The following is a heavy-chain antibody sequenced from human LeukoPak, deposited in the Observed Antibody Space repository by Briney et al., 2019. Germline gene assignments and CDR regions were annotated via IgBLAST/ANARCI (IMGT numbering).Heavy chain of an antibody. CDR1: GFTFSSYG. V-gene: IGHV3-30*02. D-gene: IGHD3-10*02. CDR3: ARDRRVNIDLRVFGELVHQQGARYYYYYMDV. CDR2: IRYDGSNK. J-gene: IGHJ6*03. Sequence: GGSLRLSCAASGFTFSSYGMHWVRQAPGKGLEWVAFIRYDGSNKYYADSVKGRFTISRDSSKNTLYLQMSSLRSEDTAVYYCARDRRVNIDLRVFGELVHQQGARYYYYYMDVWGKGTTVTISS.